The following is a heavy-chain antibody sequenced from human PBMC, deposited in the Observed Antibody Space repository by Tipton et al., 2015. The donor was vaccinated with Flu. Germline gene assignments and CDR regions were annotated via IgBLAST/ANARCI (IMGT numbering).Heavy chain of an antibody. J-gene: IGHJ4*02. CDR3: ARGPPRRYYDSSGYYLDY. V-gene: IGHV4-34*01. CDR2: INHSGST. Sequence: TLSLTCAVYGGSFSGYYWSWIRQPPGKGLEWIGEINHSGSTNYNPSLKSRVTVSVDTSKNQFSLKLSSVTAADTAVYYCARGPPRRYYDSSGYYLDYWGQGTLVTVSS. D-gene: IGHD3-22*01. CDR1: GGSFSGYY.